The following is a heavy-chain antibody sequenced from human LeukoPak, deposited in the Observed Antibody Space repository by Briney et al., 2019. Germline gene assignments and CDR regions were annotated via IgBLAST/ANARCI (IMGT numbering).Heavy chain of an antibody. CDR2: ISGSGGST. D-gene: IGHD2-2*01. J-gene: IGHJ4*02. CDR3: AKGPRVPAADFYFDY. Sequence: GGSLRLSCAASGFTFSGYAMSWVRQAPGKGLEWVSAISGSGGSTYYADSVKGRFTISRGNSKNTLYLQMNSLRAEDTAIYYCAKGPRVPAADFYFDYWGQGTLVTVSS. CDR1: GFTFSGYA. V-gene: IGHV3-23*01.